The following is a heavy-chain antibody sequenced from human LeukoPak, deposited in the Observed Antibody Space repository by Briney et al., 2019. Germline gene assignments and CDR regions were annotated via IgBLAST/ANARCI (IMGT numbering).Heavy chain of an antibody. J-gene: IGHJ4*02. CDR2: IYYSGST. CDR1: GGSISSSSYY. V-gene: IGHV4-39*01. CDR3: ARRGPTIDY. Sequence: TSETLSLTCTVSGGSISSSSYYWGWIRQPPGKGLEWIGSIYYSGSTYYNPSRKSRVTISVDTSKNQFSLKLSSVTAADTAVYYCARRGPTIDYWGQGTLVTVSS.